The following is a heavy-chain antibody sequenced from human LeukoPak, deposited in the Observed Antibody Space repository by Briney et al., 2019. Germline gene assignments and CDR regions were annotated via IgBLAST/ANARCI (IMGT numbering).Heavy chain of an antibody. J-gene: IGHJ4*02. V-gene: IGHV4-59*12. CDR3: ARELATRANRLQWDDY. CDR1: GGSYY. CDR2: ISYSGST. Sequence: SETLSLTCTVSGGSYYWSWIRQPPGKGLEWIGYISYSGSTNYNPSLKSRVTISVDTSKNQFSLKLSSVTAADTAVYYCARELATRANRLQWDDYWGQGTLVTVSS. D-gene: IGHD5-24*01.